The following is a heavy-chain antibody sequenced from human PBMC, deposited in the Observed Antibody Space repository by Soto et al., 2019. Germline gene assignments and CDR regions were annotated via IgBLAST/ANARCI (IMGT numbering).Heavy chain of an antibody. Sequence: GGSLRLSCAASGFTFSDYYMSWIRQAPGKGLEWVSYISSSGNTVYYADSVEGRFTISRDNAQNSLYLQMNSLRAEDTAVYYCARDSRVYYGSGSSVDGWGQGTLVTVYS. CDR3: ARDSRVYYGSGSSVDG. V-gene: IGHV3-11*01. D-gene: IGHD3-10*01. CDR1: GFTFSDYY. CDR2: ISSSGNTV. J-gene: IGHJ4*02.